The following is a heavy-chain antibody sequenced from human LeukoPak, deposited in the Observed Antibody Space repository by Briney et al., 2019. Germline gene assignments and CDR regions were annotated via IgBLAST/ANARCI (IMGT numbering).Heavy chain of an antibody. J-gene: IGHJ4*02. CDR3: AKTRTYYYDSSGYYAY. CDR2: ISGSGGST. V-gene: IGHV3-23*01. Sequence: PGGYLRLSCAASGFTFSSYAMSWVRQAPGKGLEWISAISGSGGSTYYADSVKGRFTISRDNSKNTLYLQMNSLRAEDTAVYYCAKTRTYYYDSSGYYAYWGQGTLVTVSS. D-gene: IGHD3-22*01. CDR1: GFTFSSYA.